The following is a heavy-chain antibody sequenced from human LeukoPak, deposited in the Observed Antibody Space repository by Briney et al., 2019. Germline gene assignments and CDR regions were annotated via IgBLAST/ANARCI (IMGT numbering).Heavy chain of an antibody. V-gene: IGHV4-39*07. CDR2: IYYSGST. J-gene: IGHJ4*02. Sequence: SETLSLTCTVSGGSISSSSYYWGWIRQPPGKGLEWIGSIYYSGSTYYNPSLKSRVTISVDTSKNQFSLKLSSVTAADTAVYYCYLIQLWFSPLLAIDYWGQGTLVTVSS. D-gene: IGHD5-18*01. CDR3: YLIQLWFSPLLAIDY. CDR1: GGSISSSSYY.